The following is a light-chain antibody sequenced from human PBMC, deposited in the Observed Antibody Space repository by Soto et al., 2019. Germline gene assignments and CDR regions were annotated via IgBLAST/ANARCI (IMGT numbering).Light chain of an antibody. Sequence: QSALTQPPSASGSPGQSVTISCTGTSSDVGAYNYVSWYQQHPGKAPKLMIYEVSKRPSGVPDRFSGSKSGNTASLTVSGLQAEDEAYYYCSSYAGSNTFDVIFGGGTKVTVL. CDR3: SSYAGSNTFDVI. J-gene: IGLJ2*01. CDR1: SSDVGAYNY. CDR2: EVS. V-gene: IGLV2-8*01.